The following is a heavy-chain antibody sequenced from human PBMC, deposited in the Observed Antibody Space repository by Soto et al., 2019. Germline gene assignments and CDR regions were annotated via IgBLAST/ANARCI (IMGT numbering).Heavy chain of an antibody. V-gene: IGHV5-10-1*01. Sequence: GESLKISCKGSGYSFTSYWISWVRQMPGKGLEWMGRIDPSDSYTNYSPSFQGHVTISADKSISTAYLQWSSLKASDTAMYYCASTAADRAYYYGMDVWGQGPTVTVSS. CDR3: ASTAADRAYYYGMDV. CDR2: IDPSDSYT. J-gene: IGHJ6*02. CDR1: GYSFTSYW.